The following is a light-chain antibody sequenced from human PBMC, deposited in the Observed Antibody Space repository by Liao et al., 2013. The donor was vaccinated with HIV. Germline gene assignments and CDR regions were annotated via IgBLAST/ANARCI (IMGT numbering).Light chain of an antibody. CDR1: NTASEI. J-gene: IGLJ1*01. Sequence: SYELTQPPSVSVGPGETARITCEGHNTASEIVHWYQQRPGQAPVLVIYYDTDRPSGIPERFSGSKSGNTATLTISRVEAGDEADYYCQVWDSSSAVFGTGTKVTVL. CDR2: YDT. CDR3: QVWDSSSAV. V-gene: IGLV3-21*01.